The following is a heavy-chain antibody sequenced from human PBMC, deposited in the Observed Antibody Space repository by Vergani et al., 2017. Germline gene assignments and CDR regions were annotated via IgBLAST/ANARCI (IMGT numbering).Heavy chain of an antibody. V-gene: IGHV4-4*03. J-gene: IGHJ4*02. CDR1: GDSISSTVW. D-gene: IGHD3-16*02. Sequence: QVQLQESGPGLVKPPGTLSLTCVVSGDSISSTVWWNWVRQPPGKGLEWIGEIYHTGTTRYNPSLKSRVVISVDKSKNEFSLKMTSVTAADTAVYYCASLSGVYDYVWGSYRYYFDYWGQGTLVTVSS. CDR2: IYHTGTT. CDR3: ASLSGVYDYVWGSYRYYFDY.